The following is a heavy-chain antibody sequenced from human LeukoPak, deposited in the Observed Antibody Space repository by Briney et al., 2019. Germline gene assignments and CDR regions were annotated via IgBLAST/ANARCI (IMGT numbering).Heavy chain of an antibody. CDR2: IDYSGST. V-gene: IGHV4-61*08. Sequence: SETLSLTCTVSGGSIGSGGYYWSWIRQHPGKALEWLGYIDYSGSTNYNPSLKSRVTISVDTSKNQFSLKLSSVTAADTAVYYCARDAGGYGIDYWGQGTLVTVSS. CDR1: GGSIGSGGYY. D-gene: IGHD5-12*01. CDR3: ARDAGGYGIDY. J-gene: IGHJ4*02.